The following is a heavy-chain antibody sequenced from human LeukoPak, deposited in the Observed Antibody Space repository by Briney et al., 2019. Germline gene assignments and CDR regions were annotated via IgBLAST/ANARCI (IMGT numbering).Heavy chain of an antibody. CDR2: IYYSGST. CDR3: ARAFRNYYYYMDV. J-gene: IGHJ6*03. CDR1: GGSIRSNYG. V-gene: IGHV4-4*02. Sequence: SGTLSLTCDVSGGSIRSNYGWSWVRQTPGKGLQWIGEIYYSGSTNYNPALKNRVAISVDKSKNQFSLKLSSVTAADTAVYYCARAFRNYYYYMDVWGKGTTVTISS.